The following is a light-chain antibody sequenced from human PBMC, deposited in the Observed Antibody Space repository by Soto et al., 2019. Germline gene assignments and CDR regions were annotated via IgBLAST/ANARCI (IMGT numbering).Light chain of an antibody. Sequence: EIVLTQSPATLSLSPGERATLSCRASQSVSSYLAWYQQKPGQAPRLLIYDASNRATDIPARFSGSGSGTDFTLTISSLEPEDVAVYYCQQRSNWPMYTFGQGTKLEIK. CDR2: DAS. J-gene: IGKJ2*01. CDR3: QQRSNWPMYT. V-gene: IGKV3-11*01. CDR1: QSVSSY.